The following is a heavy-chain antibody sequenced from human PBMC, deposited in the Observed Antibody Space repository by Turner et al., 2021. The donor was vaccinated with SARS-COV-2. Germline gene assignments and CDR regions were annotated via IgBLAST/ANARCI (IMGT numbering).Heavy chain of an antibody. CDR1: GGTFSSYA. J-gene: IGHJ4*02. D-gene: IGHD6-13*01. CDR3: ARSWRMSNSDFDY. Sequence: QVPLVQSGAEVKKPGSSVKVSCKASGGTFSSYAISWVRQAPGQGLEWMGGIIPIFGRANYAQKFEGRVTITADKSTSTAYMELSSLRSDDTAVYYCARSWRMSNSDFDYWGQGTLVTVSS. V-gene: IGHV1-69*06. CDR2: IIPIFGRA.